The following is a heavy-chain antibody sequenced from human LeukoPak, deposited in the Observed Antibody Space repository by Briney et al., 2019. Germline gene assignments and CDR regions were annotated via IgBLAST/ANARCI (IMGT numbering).Heavy chain of an antibody. CDR1: GYTFTSYG. J-gene: IGHJ4*02. V-gene: IGHV1-18*01. Sequence: ASVKVSCKASGYTFTSYGISWVRQAPGQGLEWMGWISAYNDNTNYAQKLQGRVTMTTDISASTAYMELRSLRSDDTAVYYCARGEYFEYIGVAGTIDYWGQGTLVTVSS. CDR3: ARGEYFEYIGVAGTIDY. D-gene: IGHD6-19*01. CDR2: ISAYNDNT.